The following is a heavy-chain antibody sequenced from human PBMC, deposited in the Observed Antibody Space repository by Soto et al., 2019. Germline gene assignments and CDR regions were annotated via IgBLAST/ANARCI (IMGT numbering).Heavy chain of an antibody. CDR3: ASLVLLWFGELADIDY. D-gene: IGHD3-10*01. CDR2: ISGSGGST. CDR1: GFTFSSYA. Sequence: EVQLLESGGGLVQPGGSLRLSCAASGFTFSSYAMSWVRQAPGKGLEWVSAISGSGGSTYYADSVKGRFTISRDNSKNTLYLQMNSLRAEDTAVYYCASLVLLWFGELADIDYWGQGTLVTVSS. J-gene: IGHJ4*02. V-gene: IGHV3-23*01.